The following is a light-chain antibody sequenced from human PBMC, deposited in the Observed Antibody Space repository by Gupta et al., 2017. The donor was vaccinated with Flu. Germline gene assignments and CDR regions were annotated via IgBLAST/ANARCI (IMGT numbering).Light chain of an antibody. Sequence: DIQMTQSPSSLSASVGDRVTITCRASQSISRYLNWYQQKPGKAPKLLIYAASSLQSGVPSRFSGSGSGTDFTLTISSLQTEDFATYYCKQSYSTHPETFGQGTKVEIK. J-gene: IGKJ1*01. CDR2: AAS. CDR3: KQSYSTHPET. CDR1: QSISRY. V-gene: IGKV1-39*01.